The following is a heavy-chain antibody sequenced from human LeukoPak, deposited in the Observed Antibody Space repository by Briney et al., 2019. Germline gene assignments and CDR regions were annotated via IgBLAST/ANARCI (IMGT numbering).Heavy chain of an antibody. Sequence: PGGSLRLSCAASGFTFSSYSMNWVRQAPGKGLEWVSSISTSSSYIYYADSVKGRFTISRDNAKNSLYLQMNNLRAEDTAVYYCARDLYSNSPSIYYWGQGTLVTVSS. D-gene: IGHD6-13*01. V-gene: IGHV3-21*01. CDR3: ARDLYSNSPSIYY. CDR2: ISTSSSYI. J-gene: IGHJ4*02. CDR1: GFTFSSYS.